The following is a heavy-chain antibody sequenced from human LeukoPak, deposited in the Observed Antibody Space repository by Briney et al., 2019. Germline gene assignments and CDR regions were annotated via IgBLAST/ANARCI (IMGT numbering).Heavy chain of an antibody. Sequence: GGSLRLSCAASGFTFSSYAMNWVRQAPGKWLEWVSIIGGSDGTTYYADSVKGRFTISRDNFQNTLYLQMNSLRAEDTAVYYCARRNAAYGPFDPWGQGTLVTVSS. J-gene: IGHJ5*02. V-gene: IGHV3-23*01. CDR2: IGGSDGTT. CDR3: ARRNAAYGPFDP. D-gene: IGHD3-10*01. CDR1: GFTFSSYA.